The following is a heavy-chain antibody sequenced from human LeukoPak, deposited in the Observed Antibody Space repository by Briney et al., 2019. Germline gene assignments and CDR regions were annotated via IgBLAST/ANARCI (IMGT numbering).Heavy chain of an antibody. CDR1: GGSISRYY. CDR3: ARETSQKGAHYMDV. CDR2: IYYSGST. V-gene: IGHV4-59*01. D-gene: IGHD3-16*01. J-gene: IGHJ6*03. Sequence: SETLSLTCTISGGSISRYYWTWIRQPPGKGLEWIGYIYYSGSTKYNPSLKSRVTISLDTSKNQFSLKLSSVTAADTAVYYCARETSQKGAHYMDVWGKGTTVTISS.